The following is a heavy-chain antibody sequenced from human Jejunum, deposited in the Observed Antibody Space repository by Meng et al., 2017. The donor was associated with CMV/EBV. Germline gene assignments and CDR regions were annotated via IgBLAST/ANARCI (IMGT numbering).Heavy chain of an antibody. D-gene: IGHD3-3*01. J-gene: IGHJ4*02. Sequence: GATINGGGQFWSWFRQSPGKGLEWIGNIYYFRGGTTYNPSFQSRVSISIDTSKTQFSLKLTSVTAADTAVYYCARLFWSGDIYFDFWGQGTLVTVSS. CDR3: ARLFWSGDIYFDF. CDR2: IYYFRGGT. V-gene: IGHV4-31*02. CDR1: GATINGGGQF.